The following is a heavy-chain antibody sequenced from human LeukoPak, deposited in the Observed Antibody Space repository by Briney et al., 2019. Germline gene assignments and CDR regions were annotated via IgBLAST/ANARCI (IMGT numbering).Heavy chain of an antibody. J-gene: IGHJ4*01. CDR3: ARGPAAAAPFDY. D-gene: IGHD6-13*01. CDR1: GFTFSSYW. V-gene: IGHV3-21*01. CDR2: ISTSSSYI. Sequence: GGSLRLSCAASGFTFSSYWMSWVRQAPGKGLEWVSSISTSSSYIYYADSVKGRFTISRDNAKNSLYLQMTSLRAEDTAVYYCARGPAAAAPFDYWGHGTLVTVSS.